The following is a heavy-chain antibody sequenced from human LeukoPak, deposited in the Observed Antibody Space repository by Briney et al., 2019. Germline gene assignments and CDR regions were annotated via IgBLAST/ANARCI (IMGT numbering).Heavy chain of an antibody. V-gene: IGHV3-23*01. D-gene: IGHD3-3*01. CDR3: AKVGFRVVISNSFDY. CDR2: AIGATT. J-gene: IGHJ4*02. Sequence: AIGATTYSPPSVNGPFTISRHNSKNSLYLQMNSLRAADTAVYYCAKVGFRVVISNSFDYWGQGTLVTVSS.